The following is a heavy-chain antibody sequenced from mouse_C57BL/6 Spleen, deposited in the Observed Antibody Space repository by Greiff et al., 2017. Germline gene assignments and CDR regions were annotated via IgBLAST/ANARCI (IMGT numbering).Heavy chain of an antibody. CDR3: ARSSGPFDY. D-gene: IGHD1-3*01. Sequence: EVQGVESGGGLVQPGGSLSLSCASSGFTFTAYYMSWVRQPPGTALEWLGFIRNKANGYTTEYRAAVKGRFTNSRDNSQSILYLQMNALGAENSATDYCARSSGPFDYWGQGTTLTVSS. J-gene: IGHJ2*01. V-gene: IGHV7-3*01. CDR2: IRNKANGYTT. CDR1: GFTFTAYY.